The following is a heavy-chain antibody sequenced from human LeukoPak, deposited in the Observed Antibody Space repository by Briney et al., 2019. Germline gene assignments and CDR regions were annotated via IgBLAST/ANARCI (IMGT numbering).Heavy chain of an antibody. CDR1: GGSISSYY. D-gene: IGHD6-19*01. V-gene: IGHV4-59*01. J-gene: IGHJ4*02. Sequence: SETLSLTCTVSGGSISSYYWSWIRQPPGKGLEWIGYIYYSGSTNYNPSLKSRVTISVDTSKNQFSLKLSSVTAADTAVYYCARTDGYSSGWYAFADYWGQGTLVTVSS. CDR2: IYYSGST. CDR3: ARTDGYSSGWYAFADY.